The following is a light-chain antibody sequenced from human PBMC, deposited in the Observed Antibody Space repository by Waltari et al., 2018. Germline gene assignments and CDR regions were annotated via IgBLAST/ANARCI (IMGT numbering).Light chain of an antibody. CDR1: QSIFHSSTSGDA. Sequence: DIVMTQSPDFLPVSLGERATISCKSSQSIFHSSTSGDALAWFQQKPGQATRPLIYRASSRATGIPGRFSGSGSGTDFTLTISRLEPEDFAVYYCQHYGSSLMYTFGQGTKLEIK. CDR2: RAS. J-gene: IGKJ2*01. V-gene: IGKV3-20*01. CDR3: QHYGSSLMYT.